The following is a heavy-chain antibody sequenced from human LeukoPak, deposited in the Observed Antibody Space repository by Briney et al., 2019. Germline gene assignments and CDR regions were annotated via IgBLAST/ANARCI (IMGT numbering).Heavy chain of an antibody. D-gene: IGHD2-8*01. V-gene: IGHV3-21*01. J-gene: IGHJ2*01. CDR2: ISSSSSYI. Sequence: GSLRLSCAASGFTFSSYSMNWVRQAPGKGLEWVSSISSSSSYIYYADSVKGRFTISRDNAKNSLYLQMNSLRAEDTAVYYCARVVPGTASRYFDLWGRGTLVTVSS. CDR3: ARVVPGTASRYFDL. CDR1: GFTFSSYS.